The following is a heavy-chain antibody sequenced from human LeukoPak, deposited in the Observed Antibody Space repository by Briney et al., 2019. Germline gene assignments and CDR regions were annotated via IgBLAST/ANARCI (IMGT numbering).Heavy chain of an antibody. CDR3: ARDRGITMVRGAPNWFDP. CDR2: IYYSGST. CDR1: GGSISSGGYY. Sequence: SETLSLTCTVSGGSISSGGYYWSWIRQHPGKGLEWIGYIYYSGSTYYNPSLKSRVTISVDTSKNQSSLKLSSVTAADTAVYYCARDRGITMVRGAPNWFDPWGQGTLVTVPS. J-gene: IGHJ5*02. V-gene: IGHV4-31*03. D-gene: IGHD3-10*01.